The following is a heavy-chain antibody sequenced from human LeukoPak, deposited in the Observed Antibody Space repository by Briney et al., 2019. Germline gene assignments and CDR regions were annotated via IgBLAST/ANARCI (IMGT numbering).Heavy chain of an antibody. CDR1: GFTFSSYA. CDR3: VKGDYDILTGYYGLDY. J-gene: IGHJ4*02. Sequence: SVGSLRVSGSAAGFTFSSYAMHWVRQAPGQVLEFVSAISSNGGSTYYADSVKGRFSISRDNSKNTLYLQMSSLRAEDTAVYYCVKGDYDILTGYYGLDYWGQGTLVTVSS. D-gene: IGHD3-9*01. V-gene: IGHV3-64D*06. CDR2: ISSNGGST.